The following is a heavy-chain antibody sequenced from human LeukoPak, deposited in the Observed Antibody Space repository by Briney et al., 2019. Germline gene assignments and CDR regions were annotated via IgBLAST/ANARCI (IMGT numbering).Heavy chain of an antibody. D-gene: IGHD5-18*01. CDR3: ARISGYTYGSNAFHI. CDR2: IYYSGTT. V-gene: IGHV4-59*01. CDR1: GGSISRYS. J-gene: IGHJ3*02. Sequence: SETLSLTCSVSGGSISRYSWSWIRQPPGKGLEWIGYIYYSGTTNYNPSLKSRVTISVDTSKSQFSLQLNSVTAADTAVYFCARISGYTYGSNAFHIWGQGTMVTVSS.